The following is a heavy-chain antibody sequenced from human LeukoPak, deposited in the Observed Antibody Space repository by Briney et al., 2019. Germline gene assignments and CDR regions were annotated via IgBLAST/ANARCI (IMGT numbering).Heavy chain of an antibody. J-gene: IGHJ5*02. V-gene: IGHV1-69*04. CDR2: IIPILGIA. D-gene: IGHD3-10*01. Sequence: SVKVSCKASGGTFSSYAISWVRQAPGQGLEWMGRIIPILGIANYAQKFQGRVTITANKSTSTAYMELSSLRSEDTAVYYCARDLRGYGSGSYGWFDPWGQGTLVTVSS. CDR3: ARDLRGYGSGSYGWFDP. CDR1: GGTFSSYA.